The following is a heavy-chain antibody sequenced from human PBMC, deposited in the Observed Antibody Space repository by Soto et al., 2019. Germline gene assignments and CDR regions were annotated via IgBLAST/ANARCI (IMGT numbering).Heavy chain of an antibody. CDR1: GFTFSSYW. J-gene: IGHJ6*02. V-gene: IGHV3-74*01. Sequence: EVQLVESGGGLVQPGGSLRLSCAASGFTFSSYWMHWVRQAPGKGLVWVSRINSDGSSTSYADSVKGRFTISRDNAKNTLYLQMNSLRAEDTAVYYCAREKEYYDFWSGYYDYYYYGMDVWGQGTTVTVSS. D-gene: IGHD3-3*01. CDR2: INSDGSST. CDR3: AREKEYYDFWSGYYDYYYYGMDV.